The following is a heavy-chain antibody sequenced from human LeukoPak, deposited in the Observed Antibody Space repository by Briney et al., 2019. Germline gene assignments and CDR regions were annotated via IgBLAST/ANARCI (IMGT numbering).Heavy chain of an antibody. CDR1: GFIFRHYA. CDR2: ISGSGDST. J-gene: IGHJ6*03. CDR3: ARGLSSGWGRYMDV. Sequence: AGGSLRLSCSASGFIFRHYAVNWVRQSPGKGLEWVSGISGSGDSTYYADSVKGRFTISRDNSKNTLYLQMNSLRAEDTAVYYCARGLSSGWGRYMDVWGKGTTVTISS. V-gene: IGHV3-23*01. D-gene: IGHD6-19*01.